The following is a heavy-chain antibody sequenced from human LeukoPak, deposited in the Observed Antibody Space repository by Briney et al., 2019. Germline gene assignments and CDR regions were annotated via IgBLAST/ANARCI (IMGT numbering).Heavy chain of an antibody. Sequence: SETLSLTYTVSGGSINSHYWSWIRQPPGEGLEWIGYIYYSGSTNYNPSLKSRVTISVNTPKNQFSLNLTSVTAADTAVYYCATSAYYYYMDVWGKGTTVTVSS. CDR1: GGSINSHY. CDR3: ATSAYYYYMDV. V-gene: IGHV4-59*11. J-gene: IGHJ6*03. CDR2: IYYSGST.